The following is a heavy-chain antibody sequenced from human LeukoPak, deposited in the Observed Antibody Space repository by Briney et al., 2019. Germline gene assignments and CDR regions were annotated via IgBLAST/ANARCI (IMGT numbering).Heavy chain of an antibody. D-gene: IGHD3-9*01. Sequence: PGGSLRLSCAASGFTFDDYGMSWVRQASGKGLEWVSGINWNGGSTGYADSVKGRFTISRDNAKNSLYLQMNSLRAEDTALYYCARGSLTGYGSYFDYWGQGTLVTVSS. V-gene: IGHV3-20*04. J-gene: IGHJ4*02. CDR2: INWNGGST. CDR3: ARGSLTGYGSYFDY. CDR1: GFTFDDYG.